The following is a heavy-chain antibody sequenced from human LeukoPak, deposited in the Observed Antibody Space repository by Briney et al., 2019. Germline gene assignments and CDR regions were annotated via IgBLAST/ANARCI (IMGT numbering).Heavy chain of an antibody. CDR3: ASQPYSDSSGYYFY. D-gene: IGHD3-22*01. Sequence: SETLPLTCTVSGGSIASSTYNWGWIRQPPGKGLEWIGSIYHSGATFYNPSLKSRVTISINTSKNQLSLRLSSVTAADTAVYYCASQPYSDSSGYYFYWGQGTLVTVSS. J-gene: IGHJ4*02. CDR1: GGSIASSTYN. CDR2: IYHSGAT. V-gene: IGHV4-39*01.